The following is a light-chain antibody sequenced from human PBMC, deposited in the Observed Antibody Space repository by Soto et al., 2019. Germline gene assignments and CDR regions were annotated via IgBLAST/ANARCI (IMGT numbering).Light chain of an antibody. J-gene: IGLJ2*01. Sequence: QSALTQPASVSASPGQSITISCTGTSSDIGDYNYVSWYQQRPGEAPKLTLYEVENRPSGISDRFSGSKSGNTASLTISGLRTEDEADYYCSSYTSTVTLVVFGGGTKLTVL. V-gene: IGLV2-14*03. CDR1: SSDIGDYNY. CDR2: EVE. CDR3: SSYTSTVTLVV.